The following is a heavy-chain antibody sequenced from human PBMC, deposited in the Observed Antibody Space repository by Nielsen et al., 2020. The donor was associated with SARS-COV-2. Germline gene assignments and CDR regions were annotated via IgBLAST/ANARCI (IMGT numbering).Heavy chain of an antibody. J-gene: IGHJ4*02. CDR3: AALSSGGFDY. CDR2: IYYSGST. V-gene: IGHV4-59*13. CDR1: GGSISRDY. Sequence: GSLRLSCTVSGGSISRDYWSWIRQPPGKGLQWIGHIYYSGSTTYNPSLNSRVTILVDTSKNQFSLKLSSVTAADTAVYYCAALSSGGFDYWGRGTLVTVSS. D-gene: IGHD3-10*01.